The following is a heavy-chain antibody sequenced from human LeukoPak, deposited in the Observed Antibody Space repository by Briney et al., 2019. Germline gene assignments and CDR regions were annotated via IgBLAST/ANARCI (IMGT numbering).Heavy chain of an antibody. CDR1: GYTFTIYY. V-gene: IGHV1-46*01. D-gene: IGHD6-13*01. Sequence: GASVKVSCKASGYTFTIYYMHWVRQPPGQGLEWMGIINTSGGSTSYAQKFQGRVTMTRDTSTSTVYMELSSLRSEDTAVYYCARRVAAAGINWFDPWGQGTLGTVSS. CDR2: INTSGGST. J-gene: IGHJ5*02. CDR3: ARRVAAAGINWFDP.